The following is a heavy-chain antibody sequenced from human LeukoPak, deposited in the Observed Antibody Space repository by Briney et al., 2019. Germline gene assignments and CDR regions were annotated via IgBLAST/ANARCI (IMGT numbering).Heavy chain of an antibody. D-gene: IGHD2-2*01. J-gene: IGHJ3*02. CDR1: RGSIISDY. CDR3: ARDLLGDCRSTNCYGDAFDI. CDR2: IYSGGNT. Sequence: SETLSLTCTVSRGSIISDYWSWIRQPAGKGLEWIGRIYSGGNTNYNPSLKSRVTMSVDTSKNQFSLKLSSVTAADTAVYFCARDLLGDCRSTNCYGDAFDIWGQGTMVTVSS. V-gene: IGHV4-4*07.